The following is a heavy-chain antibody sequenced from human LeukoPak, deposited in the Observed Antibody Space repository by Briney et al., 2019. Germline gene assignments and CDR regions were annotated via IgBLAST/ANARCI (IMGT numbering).Heavy chain of an antibody. D-gene: IGHD6-13*01. CDR2: ISGSGGST. J-gene: IGHJ4*02. CDR3: AKLSDSSWYYFDY. CDR1: GFTFSSYA. Sequence: GGSLRLSCAASGFTFSSYAMSWVRQAPENGLEWVSAISGSGGSTYYADSVKGRFTISRDNSKNTLYLQMNSLKAEDTAVYYCAKLSDSSWYYFDYWGQGTLVTVSS. V-gene: IGHV3-23*01.